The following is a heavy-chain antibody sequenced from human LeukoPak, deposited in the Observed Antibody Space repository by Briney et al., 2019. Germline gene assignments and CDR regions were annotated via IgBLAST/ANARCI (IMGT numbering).Heavy chain of an antibody. J-gene: IGHJ3*02. Sequence: PGGSLRLSCAASGFTFSTYVMNWVRQAPGKGLEWVSIIYSGGSTYYADSVKGRFTIFRDKSKNTLYLQMNSLRAEDTAVYYCASPISGQSFDIWGQGTMVTVSS. CDR2: IYSGGST. CDR3: ASPISGQSFDI. D-gene: IGHD5-12*01. V-gene: IGHV3-53*01. CDR1: GFTFSTYV.